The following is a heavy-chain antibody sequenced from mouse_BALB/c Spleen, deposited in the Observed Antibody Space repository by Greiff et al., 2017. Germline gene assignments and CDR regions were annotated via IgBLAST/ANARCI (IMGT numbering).Heavy chain of an antibody. V-gene: IGHV3-8*02. CDR2: ISYSGST. D-gene: IGHD2-1*01. J-gene: IGHJ2*01. CDR1: GDSITSGY. CDR3: ARYGNYEGYFDY. Sequence: EVMLVESGPSLVKPSQTLSLTCSVTGDSITSGYWNWIRKFPGNKLEYMGYISYSGSTYYNPSLKSRISITRDTSKNQYYLQLNSVTTEDTATYYCARYGNYEGYFDYWGQGTTLTVSS.